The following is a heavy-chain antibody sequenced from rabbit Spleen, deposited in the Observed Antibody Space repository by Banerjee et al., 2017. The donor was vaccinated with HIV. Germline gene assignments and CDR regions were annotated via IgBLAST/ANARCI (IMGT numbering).Heavy chain of an antibody. Sequence: QEQLKESGGGLVQPGESLKLSCKASGIDFSSYAMIWVRQAPGKGLEWIAYIYTGDGSTDYATWVNGRFTISSDNAQNTVDLQMNSLTAADTATYFCVRDQARMLDLWGPGTLVTVS. CDR1: GIDFSSYA. D-gene: IGHD6-1*01. V-gene: IGHV1S47*01. CDR3: VRDQARMLDL. J-gene: IGHJ4*01. CDR2: IYTGDGST.